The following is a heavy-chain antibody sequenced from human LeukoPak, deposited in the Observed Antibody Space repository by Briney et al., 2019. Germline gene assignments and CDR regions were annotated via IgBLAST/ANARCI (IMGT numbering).Heavy chain of an antibody. CDR1: GFTFTSSA. D-gene: IGHD3-10*01. J-gene: IGHJ6*02. CDR2: IVVGSGNT. CDR3: AADGDYYGSGIHGMDV. Sequence: SVKVSCKASGFTFTSSAMQWVRQARGQRLEWIGWIVVGSGNTNYAQKSQERVTITRDMSTSTAYMELSSLRSEDTAVYYCAADGDYYGSGIHGMDVWGQGTTVTVSS. V-gene: IGHV1-58*02.